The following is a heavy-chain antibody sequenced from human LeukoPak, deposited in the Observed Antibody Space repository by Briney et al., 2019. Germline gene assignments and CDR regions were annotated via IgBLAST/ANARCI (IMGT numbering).Heavy chain of an antibody. CDR1: GDTVFRNSVA. CDR2: TYYMSKWYN. V-gene: IGHV6-1*01. Sequence: SQTLSLTCAISGDTVFRNSVAWNWIRQSPSRGLEWLGRTYYMSKWYNDYAESVKGRITINADTSKNQFSLQLNSVTLEDTAMYYCARDLRWGSRTFDVWGQGTMVTVSS. J-gene: IGHJ3*01. D-gene: IGHD7-27*01. CDR3: ARDLRWGSRTFDV.